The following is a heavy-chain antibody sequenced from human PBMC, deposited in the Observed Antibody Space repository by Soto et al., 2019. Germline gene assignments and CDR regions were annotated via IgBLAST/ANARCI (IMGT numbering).Heavy chain of an antibody. J-gene: IGHJ6*02. Sequence: LRLSCAASGFTFSSYSMNWVRQAPGKGLEWVSSISSSSSYIYYADSVKGRFTISRDNAKNSLYLQMNSLRAEDTAVYYCARGYSSSARYYYYGMDVWGQGTTVTLSS. CDR2: ISSSSSYI. V-gene: IGHV3-21*01. D-gene: IGHD6-6*01. CDR3: ARGYSSSARYYYYGMDV. CDR1: GFTFSSYS.